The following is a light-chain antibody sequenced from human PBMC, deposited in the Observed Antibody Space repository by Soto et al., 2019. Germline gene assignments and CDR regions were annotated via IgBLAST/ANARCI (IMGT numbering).Light chain of an antibody. CDR2: EVS. Sequence: QSVLTQPASVSGSPGQSITISCTGSSSDVGGYHYVSWYQQYPGEAPKLVISEVSNRPSGVPDRFSGSKSGTSASLAISGLRSEDEADYYCAAWDDSLSGPWVFGGGTKLTVL. J-gene: IGLJ2*01. CDR3: AAWDDSLSGPWV. CDR1: SSDVGGYHY. V-gene: IGLV2-14*01.